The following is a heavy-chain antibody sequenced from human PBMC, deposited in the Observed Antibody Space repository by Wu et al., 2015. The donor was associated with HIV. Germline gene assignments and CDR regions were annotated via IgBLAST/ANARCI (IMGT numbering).Heavy chain of an antibody. D-gene: IGHD3-16*01. Sequence: QVQLVQSGAEVKKPGASVKVSCKASGYTFTGYYMHWVRQAPGQGLEWMGIINPSGGSTSYAQKFQGRVTMTRDTSTSTVYMELRRLRSDDTALYYCARELILQKKIAFGLDYWGQGTLVTVSS. CDR1: GYTFTGYY. V-gene: IGHV1-46*01. CDR3: ARELILQKKIAFGLDY. J-gene: IGHJ4*02. CDR2: INPSGGST.